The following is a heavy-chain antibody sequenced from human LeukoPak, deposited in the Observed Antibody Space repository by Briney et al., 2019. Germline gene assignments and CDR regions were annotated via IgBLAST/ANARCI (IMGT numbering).Heavy chain of an antibody. CDR3: ASGRVVVAAYYFDY. D-gene: IGHD2-15*01. CDR2: TIPILGIA. CDR1: GGTFSSYA. J-gene: IGHJ4*02. Sequence: SVKVSCKASGGTFSSYAIRWVRQAPGQGLEWMGRTIPILGIANYAQKFQGRVTITADKSTSTAYMELSSLRSEDTAVYYCASGRVVVAAYYFDYWGQGTLVTVSS. V-gene: IGHV1-69*04.